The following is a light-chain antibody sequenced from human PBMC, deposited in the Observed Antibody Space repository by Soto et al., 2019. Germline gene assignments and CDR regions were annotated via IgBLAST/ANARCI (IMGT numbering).Light chain of an antibody. CDR2: DAS. J-gene: IGKJ5*01. CDR3: QQYETLPLT. V-gene: IGKV1-33*01. CDR1: QDISNY. Sequence: IQLTQSPSYLATSVCNTITSTSKASQDISNYLNWYQQKPGKAPKLLIYDASNLETGVPSRFSGSGSGTDFTFTISNLHPEDIATYYCQQYETLPLTFGKGTRLEIK.